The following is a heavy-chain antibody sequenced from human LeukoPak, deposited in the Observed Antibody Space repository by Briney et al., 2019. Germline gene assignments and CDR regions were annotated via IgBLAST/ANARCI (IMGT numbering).Heavy chain of an antibody. D-gene: IGHD2-15*01. CDR3: ARVLRYCSGGNCYSGGLGYMDV. CDR1: GFTFSDYH. V-gene: IGHV3-11*01. J-gene: IGHJ6*03. CDR2: ISRSGSTK. Sequence: GGSLRLFCAASGFTFSDYHMRWIRQAPGKGLEWVSSISRSGSTKYYADSVKGRFTISRDNAKNSLFLQMNSLRAEDTAVYYCARVLRYCSGGNCYSGGLGYMDVWGKGTTVTVSS.